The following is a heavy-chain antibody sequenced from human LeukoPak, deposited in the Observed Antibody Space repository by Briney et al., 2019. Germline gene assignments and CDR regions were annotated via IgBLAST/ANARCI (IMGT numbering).Heavy chain of an antibody. CDR2: IKSKLFNSET. Sequence: PGGTLRLSCAASGFTFYDSAIHWVRQVPGKGLEWLGRIKSKLFNSETAYIDSVKGRFTVYRDDSKNTVFLQMSNLKTDDTALYFCCRYEEPSGRFGHSWGQGALVSVSS. CDR3: CRYEEPSGRFGHS. D-gene: IGHD3-10*01. CDR1: GFTFYDSA. J-gene: IGHJ4*02. V-gene: IGHV3-73*01.